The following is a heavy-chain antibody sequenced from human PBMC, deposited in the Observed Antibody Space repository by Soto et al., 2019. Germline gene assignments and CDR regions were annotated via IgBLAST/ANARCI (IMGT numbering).Heavy chain of an antibody. CDR1: GFTFSSYD. Sequence: QVKLVESGGGVVQPGRSLRRSCAASGFTFSSYDMHWVRQAPGTGLERVADISYDGSNKYYADAVKGRFTISRDNSKNTLYLQMNSLRAEDTAVYYCARDSWGYCSSTRCYAWKRVHYGMDVWGQGTTVTVSS. J-gene: IGHJ6*02. CDR3: ARDSWGYCSSTRCYAWKRVHYGMDV. D-gene: IGHD2-2*01. V-gene: IGHV3-30-3*01. CDR2: ISYDGSNK.